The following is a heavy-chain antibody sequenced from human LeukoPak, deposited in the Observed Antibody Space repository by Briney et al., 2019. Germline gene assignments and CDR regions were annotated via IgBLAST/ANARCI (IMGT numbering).Heavy chain of an antibody. J-gene: IGHJ6*03. Sequence: GGSLRLSCAAPGFTFSNYAMHWVRQAPGKGLEYVSAITGNGGSTYRANSVRGRFTISRDNSKNTVYLQMGSLRAEDMAVYYCARGTSGVFYMDVWGKGTTVTVSS. CDR3: ARGTSGVFYMDV. D-gene: IGHD3-10*01. V-gene: IGHV3-64*01. CDR2: ITGNGGST. CDR1: GFTFSNYA.